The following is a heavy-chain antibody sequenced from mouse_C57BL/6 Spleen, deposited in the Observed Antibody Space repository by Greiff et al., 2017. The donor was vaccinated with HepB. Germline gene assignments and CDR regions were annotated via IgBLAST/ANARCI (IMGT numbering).Heavy chain of an antibody. V-gene: IGHV5-9*01. J-gene: IGHJ3*01. Sequence: DVQLVESGGGLVKPGGSLKLSCAASGFTFSSYTMSWVRQTPEKRLEWVATISGGGGNTYYPDSVKGRITISRDNAKNTLYLQMSSLRSEDTALYYCAGGGGDYYGSSPPFAYWGQGTLVTVSA. D-gene: IGHD1-1*01. CDR2: ISGGGGNT. CDR3: AGGGGDYYGSSPPFAY. CDR1: GFTFSSYT.